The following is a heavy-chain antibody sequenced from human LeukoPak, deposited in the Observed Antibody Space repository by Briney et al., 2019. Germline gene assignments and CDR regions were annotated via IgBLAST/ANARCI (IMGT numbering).Heavy chain of an antibody. CDR2: IKEDGSVK. CDR3: ARRWKLSLDV. V-gene: IGHV3-7*01. Sequence: PGGSLRLSCAASGFTFSIYWMTWVRQAPGKGLEWVANIKEDGSVKYYVVSVKGRFTISRDNAKKSLYLQMNNLRGEDTAVYFCARRWKLSLDVWGQGTTVTVSS. J-gene: IGHJ6*02. CDR1: GFTFSIYW. D-gene: IGHD5-24*01.